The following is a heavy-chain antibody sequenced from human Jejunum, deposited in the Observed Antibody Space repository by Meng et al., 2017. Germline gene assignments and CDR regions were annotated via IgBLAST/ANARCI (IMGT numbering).Heavy chain of an antibody. J-gene: IGHJ4*02. CDR1: GWSLKYFY. CDR2: ISHSGST. Sequence: VQQQHWGAGRFTPAHTSSTACAVSGWSLKYFYWNWISQPPGKGLEWIGEISHSGSTNSNPSLKSRVTISVDRSQNQLSLKLTSVSGTDTAVYFCARALGAYGDSGFAYWGQGALVTVSS. CDR3: ARALGAYGDSGFAY. D-gene: IGHD4-17*01. V-gene: IGHV4-34*01.